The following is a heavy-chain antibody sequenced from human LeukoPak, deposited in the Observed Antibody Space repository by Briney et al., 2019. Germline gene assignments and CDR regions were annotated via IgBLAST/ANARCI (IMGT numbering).Heavy chain of an antibody. V-gene: IGHV4-39*07. CDR3: ARDFYCSSTSCQSQVDYYYYMDV. CDR1: GGSISSSSYY. CDR2: IYTSGST. D-gene: IGHD2-2*01. Sequence: SETLSLTCTVSGGSISSSSYYWGWIRQPPGKGLEWIGRIYTSGSTNYNPSLKSRVTISVDTSKNQFSLKLSSVTAADTAVYYCARDFYCSSTSCQSQVDYYYYMDVWGKGTTVTVSS. J-gene: IGHJ6*03.